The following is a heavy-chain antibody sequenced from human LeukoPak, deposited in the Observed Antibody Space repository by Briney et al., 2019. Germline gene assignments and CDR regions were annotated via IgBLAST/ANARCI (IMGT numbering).Heavy chain of an antibody. CDR1: GISISSYW. J-gene: IGHJ4*02. V-gene: IGHV3-74*01. Sequence: GGPMRLSCAASGISISSYWVHWVRQTPGKGLVWVSRINSDGSSTSYADSVKGRFTISRDNAKNTLYLQMNSLRTEDTAVIHCVSCSRVVGATTEVDYWGQGTLVTVSS. CDR2: INSDGSST. CDR3: VSCSRVVGATTEVDY. D-gene: IGHD1-26*01.